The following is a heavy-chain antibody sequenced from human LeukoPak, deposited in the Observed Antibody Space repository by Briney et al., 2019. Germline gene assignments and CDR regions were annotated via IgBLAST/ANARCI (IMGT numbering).Heavy chain of an antibody. CDR3: ARKPIAVAGTNFFDY. D-gene: IGHD6-19*01. J-gene: IGHJ4*02. CDR2: IYYSGST. Sequence: SETLSLTCTVSGGSISSSSYYWGWIRQPPGKGLEWIGSIYYSGSTYYNPSLKSRVTISVDTSKNQFSLKLSSVTAADTAVYYCARKPIAVAGTNFFDYWGQGTLVTVSS. V-gene: IGHV4-39*01. CDR1: GGSISSSSYY.